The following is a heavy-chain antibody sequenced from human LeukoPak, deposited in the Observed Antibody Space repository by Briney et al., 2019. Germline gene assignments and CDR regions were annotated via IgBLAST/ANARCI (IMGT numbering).Heavy chain of an antibody. Sequence: GGSLRLSCEASGFKFQDYGMAWARQVPGKGLEWVSSISGSSKNEHYAVFARGRFRISRDNSKNIFYLQMNSLRPEDTAVYYCGKDLQYEGVWGQGALVTVSS. CDR3: GKDLQYEGV. CDR2: ISGSSKNE. J-gene: IGHJ4*02. D-gene: IGHD2-8*01. V-gene: IGHV3-23*01. CDR1: GFKFQDYG.